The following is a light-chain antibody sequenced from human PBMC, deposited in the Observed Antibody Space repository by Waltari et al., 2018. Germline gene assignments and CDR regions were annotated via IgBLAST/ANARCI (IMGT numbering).Light chain of an antibody. CDR2: RDS. CDR3: YSASDDNLI. Sequence: SYELTQPSSVSVSPGQTAKITCSGDILTEKSARWFQQKPGQAPWMLIYRDSERPSGVPERFSGSSSGPTVTLTISGAQDEDEADYYCYSASDDNLIFGGGTKLTVL. V-gene: IGLV3-27*01. CDR1: ILTEKS. J-gene: IGLJ2*01.